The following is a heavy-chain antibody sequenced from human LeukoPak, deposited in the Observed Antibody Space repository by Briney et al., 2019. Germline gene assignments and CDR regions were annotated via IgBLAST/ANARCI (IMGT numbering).Heavy chain of an antibody. D-gene: IGHD3-16*01. CDR2: SYSGGTT. V-gene: IGHV3-53*01. J-gene: IGHJ6*03. CDR3: ARPRMIAYYYLDV. Sequence: GESLKISCAASGFTVSFNYMSWVRQAPGKGLEWVSTSYSGGTTYYADSVKGRFTISRDNSRNTLYLQMNSLRAEDTAVYYCARPRMIAYYYLDVWGKGTTVTVS. CDR1: GFTVSFNY.